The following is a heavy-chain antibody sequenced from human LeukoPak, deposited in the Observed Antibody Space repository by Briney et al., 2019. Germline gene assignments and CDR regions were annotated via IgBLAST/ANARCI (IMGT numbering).Heavy chain of an antibody. CDR3: ARAKRNGFDI. J-gene: IGHJ3*02. V-gene: IGHV3-48*01. CDR1: GFTFSGYS. CDR2: IRSSSSTI. Sequence: GGSLRLSCAASGFTFSGYSMNWVRQAPGKGLEWVSYIRSSSSTIYYADSVKGRFTISRDNAKNSLYLQMNSLRAEDTAVYYCARAKRNGFDIWGQGTMVTVSS.